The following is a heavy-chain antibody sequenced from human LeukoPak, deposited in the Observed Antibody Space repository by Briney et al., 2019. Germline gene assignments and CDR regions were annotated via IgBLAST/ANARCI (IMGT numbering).Heavy chain of an antibody. V-gene: IGHV3-23*01. CDR1: GFIFSNYG. J-gene: IGHJ4*02. CDR2: ISASGSAT. D-gene: IGHD3-22*01. Sequence: PGGSLRLSCAASGFIFSNYGMNWVRQAPGKGLEWVAAISASGSATSYADSVRGRFTISRDNSKSTTYLQMNSLRAEDTAVYYCAVAPYSSGYCCDYWGQGTLVTVSS. CDR3: AVAPYSSGYCCDY.